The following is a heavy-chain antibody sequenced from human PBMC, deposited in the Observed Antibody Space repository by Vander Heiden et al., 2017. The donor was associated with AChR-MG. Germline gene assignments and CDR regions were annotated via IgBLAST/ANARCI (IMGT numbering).Heavy chain of an antibody. CDR3: AREYSSSSGRVFDY. CDR1: GYTFTGYY. CDR2: INPNSGGT. V-gene: IGHV1-2*02. Sequence: QGQLVQSGAEVKKPGASVKVSCKASGYTFTGYYMHWGRQAPGQGLEWMGWINPNSGGTSYAQKVQGRVTMTRDTSISTAYMELNSLRSDDTAVYYCAREYSSSSGRVFDYWGQGTLVTVSS. D-gene: IGHD6-6*01. J-gene: IGHJ4*02.